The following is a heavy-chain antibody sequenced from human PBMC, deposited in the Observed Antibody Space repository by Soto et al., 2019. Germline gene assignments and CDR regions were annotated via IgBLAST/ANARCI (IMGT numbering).Heavy chain of an antibody. J-gene: IGHJ5*02. Sequence: QVQLVQSGAEVKKPGSSVKVSCKASGGTFSSYAISWVRQAPGQGLEWMGGIIPIFGTANYAQKFQGRVTITADESTSTAYMELSSLRSEETAVYYCARKPYYGSGSYYSPANWFDPWGQGTLVTVSS. V-gene: IGHV1-69*01. CDR2: IIPIFGTA. D-gene: IGHD3-10*01. CDR1: GGTFSSYA. CDR3: ARKPYYGSGSYYSPANWFDP.